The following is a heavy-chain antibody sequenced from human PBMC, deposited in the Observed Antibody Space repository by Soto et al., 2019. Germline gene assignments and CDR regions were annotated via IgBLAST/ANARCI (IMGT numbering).Heavy chain of an antibody. CDR3: ARLLYCSGGSCYPNFDY. CDR2: IYYSGST. CDR1: GGSISSSSYY. J-gene: IGHJ4*02. D-gene: IGHD2-15*01. V-gene: IGHV4-39*01. Sequence: PSETLSLTCTVSGGSISSSSYYWGWIRQPPGKGLEWIGSIYYSGSTYYNPSLKSRVTISVDTSKNQFSLKLSSVTAADTAVYYCARLLYCSGGSCYPNFDYWGQGTLVTVSS.